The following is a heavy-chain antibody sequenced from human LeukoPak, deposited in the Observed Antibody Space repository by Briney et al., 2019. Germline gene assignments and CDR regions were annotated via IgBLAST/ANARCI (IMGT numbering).Heavy chain of an antibody. CDR3: ARGTYFYDSSGYYHGWYFDY. CDR1: GFTFSSYI. V-gene: IGHV3-48*02. CDR2: ISSSSSPM. D-gene: IGHD3-22*01. Sequence: GGSLRLSCAASGFTFSSYIMNWVRQAPGKGLEWVSYISSSSSPMYNADSVKGRFTISRDSAKNSLYLQMNSLRDEDTAVYYCARGTYFYDSSGYYHGWYFDYWGQGTLVTVSS. J-gene: IGHJ4*02.